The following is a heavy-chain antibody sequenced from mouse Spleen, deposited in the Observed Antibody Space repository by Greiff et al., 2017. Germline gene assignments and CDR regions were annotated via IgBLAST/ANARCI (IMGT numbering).Heavy chain of an antibody. CDR1: GFSLTSYG. D-gene: IGHD1-2*01. CDR3: AKRGTTATGAMDY. J-gene: IGHJ4*01. CDR2: IWRSGTT. V-gene: IGHV2-5-1*01. Sequence: QVQLQQSGPSLVQPSQSLSITCTVSGFSLTSYGIHWVRQSPGKGLEWLGVIWRSGTTDYNAAFMSRLSITKDNSKSQVFFKMNSLQADDTAIYYCAKRGTTATGAMDYWGQGTSVTVSS.